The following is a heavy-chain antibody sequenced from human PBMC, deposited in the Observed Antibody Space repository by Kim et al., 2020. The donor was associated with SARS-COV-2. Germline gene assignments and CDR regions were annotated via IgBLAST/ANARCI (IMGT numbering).Heavy chain of an antibody. CDR2: IYDSGST. V-gene: IGHV4-59*01. Sequence: SETLSLTCTVSGGSISTYFWTWIRQPPGKGLEWIGFIYDSGSTKYNPSLRSRLTISVDTSKNQLSLNLNSVTAADTAIYYCARGRIRRFCSDGSCYSVNYFYGMDVWRQGSTVTVSS. CDR3: ARGRIRRFCSDGSCYSVNYFYGMDV. J-gene: IGHJ6*01. D-gene: IGHD2-15*01. CDR1: GGSISTYF.